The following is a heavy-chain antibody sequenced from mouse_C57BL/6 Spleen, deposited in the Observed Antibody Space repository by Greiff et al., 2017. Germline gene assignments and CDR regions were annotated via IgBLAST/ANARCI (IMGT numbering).Heavy chain of an antibody. CDR3: TSYCSMYFDV. D-gene: IGHD1-1*01. Sequence: QVQLQQSGAELVRPGASVTLSCKASGYTFTDYEMHWVKQTPVHGLEWIGAIDPETGGTAYNQKFKGKAILTADKSSSTAYMELRSLTSEDSAVYYCTSYCSMYFDVWGTGTTVTVSS. CDR2: IDPETGGT. V-gene: IGHV1-15*01. CDR1: GYTFTDYE. J-gene: IGHJ1*03.